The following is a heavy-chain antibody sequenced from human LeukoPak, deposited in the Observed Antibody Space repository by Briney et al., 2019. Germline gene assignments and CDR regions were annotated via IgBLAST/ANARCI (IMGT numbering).Heavy chain of an antibody. J-gene: IGHJ4*02. Sequence: GGSLRLSCAASGFTFTSYTMYWVRQAPGKGLEWVSIIGNNGGGIHYADSVRGRFTISRDNYKNTLYLQMTNLRVDDTALYYCAIDPNWETHNWGQGVLVTVSS. V-gene: IGHV3-23*01. D-gene: IGHD7-27*01. CDR2: IGNNGGGI. CDR3: AIDPNWETHN. CDR1: GFTFTSYT.